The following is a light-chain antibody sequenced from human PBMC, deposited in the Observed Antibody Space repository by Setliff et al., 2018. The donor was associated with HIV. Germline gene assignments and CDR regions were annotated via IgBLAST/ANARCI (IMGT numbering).Light chain of an antibody. Sequence: QSALTQPASVSGSPGQSITISCNGTSNDIGSYNYVSWYQQHPGKAPKLVIYVVAQRPSGGSSRFSGSKSGDTASLTISGLQTEDEADYYCNSYTSSDTYVFGTGTKVTVL. CDR2: VVA. V-gene: IGLV2-14*03. CDR1: SNDIGSYNY. CDR3: NSYTSSDTYV. J-gene: IGLJ1*01.